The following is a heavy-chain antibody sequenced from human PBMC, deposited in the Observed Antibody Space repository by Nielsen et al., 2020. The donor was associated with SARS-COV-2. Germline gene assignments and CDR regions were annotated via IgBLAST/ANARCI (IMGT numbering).Heavy chain of an antibody. CDR1: GYRFTAYS. V-gene: IGHV1-2*06. D-gene: IGHD4-11*01. Sequence: ASVKVSCKASGYRFTAYSMHWVRQAPGQGPEWMGRIDPHSGGTTYAQKFQGRVTMTRDTSINTAYMELTRLRSDDTAVYYCARRDYSNPNYWGQGSLVTVSS. CDR3: ARRDYSNPNY. CDR2: IDPHSGGT. J-gene: IGHJ4*02.